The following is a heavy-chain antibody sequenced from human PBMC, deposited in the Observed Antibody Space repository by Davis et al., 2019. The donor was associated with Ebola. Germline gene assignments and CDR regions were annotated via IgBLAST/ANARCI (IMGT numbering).Heavy chain of an antibody. CDR3: AAGNYDILTGSDAFDI. CDR2: IVVGSGNT. J-gene: IGHJ3*02. D-gene: IGHD3-9*01. V-gene: IGHV1-58*01. CDR1: GFTFTSSA. Sequence: SVKVSCKASGFTFTSSAVQWVRQARGQRLEWIGWIVVGSGNTNYAQKFQERVTITRDMSTSTAYMELSSLRSEDTAVYYCAAGNYDILTGSDAFDIWGQGTMVTVSS.